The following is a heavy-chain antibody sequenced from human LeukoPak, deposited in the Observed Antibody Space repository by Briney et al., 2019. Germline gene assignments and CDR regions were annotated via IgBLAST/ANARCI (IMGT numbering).Heavy chain of an antibody. CDR1: GFTFSSYA. Sequence: GGSLRLSCAASGFTFSSYAMSWVRQAPGKGLEWVSAINGSGGSTYYADSVKGRFTISRDNSKNTVYLQMNSLRAEDTAVYYCAKAPYYYGSGSGIDYWGQGTLVTVSS. V-gene: IGHV3-23*01. CDR3: AKAPYYYGSGSGIDY. D-gene: IGHD3-10*01. CDR2: INGSGGST. J-gene: IGHJ4*02.